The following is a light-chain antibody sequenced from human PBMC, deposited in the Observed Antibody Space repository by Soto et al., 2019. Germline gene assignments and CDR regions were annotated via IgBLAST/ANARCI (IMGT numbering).Light chain of an antibody. J-gene: IGLJ1*01. CDR2: NVG. CDR3: ISYTDRQSYL. V-gene: IGLV2-8*01. Sequence: QSALTQPPSASGSPGQSVTIPCTGTYSDIGAYNYVSWYQQRPGKAPKLIIYNVGTRRLGVPGRFSGSKSGNTASLTISGLQTEDEADYYCISYTDRQSYLFGTGTKVTVL. CDR1: YSDIGAYNY.